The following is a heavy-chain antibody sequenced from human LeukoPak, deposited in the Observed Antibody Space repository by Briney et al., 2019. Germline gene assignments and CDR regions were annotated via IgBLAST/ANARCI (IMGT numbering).Heavy chain of an antibody. D-gene: IGHD6-6*01. CDR2: ISYDGSNK. J-gene: IGHJ3*02. V-gene: IGHV3-30*03. CDR3: ARDRKPIAAYDAFDI. CDR1: GFTFSSYG. Sequence: GRSLRLSCAASGFTFSSYGMHWVRQAPGKGLEWVAVISYDGSNKYYADSVKGRFTISRDNSKNTLYLQMNSLRAEDTAVYYCARDRKPIAAYDAFDIWGQGTMVTVSS.